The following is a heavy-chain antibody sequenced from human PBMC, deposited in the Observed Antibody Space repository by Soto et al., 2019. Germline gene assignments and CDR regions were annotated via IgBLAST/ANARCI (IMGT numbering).Heavy chain of an antibody. J-gene: IGHJ5*02. D-gene: IGHD5-12*01. CDR1: GYTFTSYA. CDR2: INAGNGNT. Sequence: QVQLVQSGAEEKKPGASVKVSCKASGYTFTSYAMHWVRQAPGQRLEWMGGINAGNGNTKYSQKFQGRVTITRDTSASTAYMELSSLRSEDTAVYYCARGYDLAGPYNWFDPWGQGTLVTVSS. V-gene: IGHV1-3*05. CDR3: ARGYDLAGPYNWFDP.